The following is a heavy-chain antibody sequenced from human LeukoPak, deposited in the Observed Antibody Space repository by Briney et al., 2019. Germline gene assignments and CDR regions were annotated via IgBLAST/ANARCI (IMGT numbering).Heavy chain of an antibody. CDR1: GYTFTSYD. Sequence: HGASVKVSCKASGYTFTSYDINWVRQATGQGLEWMGWMNPNSGNTGYAQKFQGRVTITRNTSISTAYMELSSLRSEDTAVYYCARGLRRSSPKKPNYYYYYMDVWGKGTTVTVSS. V-gene: IGHV1-8*03. CDR2: MNPNSGNT. CDR3: ARGLRRSSPKKPNYYYYYMDV. D-gene: IGHD6-13*01. J-gene: IGHJ6*03.